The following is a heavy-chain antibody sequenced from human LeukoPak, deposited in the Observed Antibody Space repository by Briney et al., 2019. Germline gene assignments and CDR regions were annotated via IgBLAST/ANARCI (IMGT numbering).Heavy chain of an antibody. Sequence: EPSVKVSCKASGYTFTGYYMHWVRQAPGHGLEWMGGIIPIFGTTNYAQKFQGRVTMTADESTSTAYMELSSLRSEDKAVYYCARESMGYCSSTSCQKPYYYYGMDVWGQGTTVTVSS. CDR3: ARESMGYCSSTSCQKPYYYYGMDV. CDR2: IIPIFGTT. CDR1: GYTFTGYY. V-gene: IGHV1-69*13. D-gene: IGHD2-2*01. J-gene: IGHJ6*02.